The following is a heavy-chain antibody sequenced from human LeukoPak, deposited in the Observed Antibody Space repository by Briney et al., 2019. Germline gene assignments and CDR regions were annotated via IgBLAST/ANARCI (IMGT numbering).Heavy chain of an antibody. CDR2: INPSGGNT. D-gene: IGHD1-26*01. V-gene: IGHV1-46*01. CDR3: ARGLGGSYSASYFDY. J-gene: IGHJ4*02. Sequence: GASVKVSCKASGYTFTSYYMHWVRQAPGQGLEWMGIINPSGGNTNYAQKFQGRVTMTRDTSTSTVYMELSSLRSEDTAVYYCARGLGGSYSASYFDYWGQGTLVTVSS. CDR1: GYTFTSYY.